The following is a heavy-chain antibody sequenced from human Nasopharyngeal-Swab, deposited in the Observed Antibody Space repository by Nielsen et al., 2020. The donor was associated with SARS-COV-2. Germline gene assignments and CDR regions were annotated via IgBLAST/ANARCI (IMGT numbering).Heavy chain of an antibody. CDR3: AKDPSIVVVTAEYFQH. Sequence: GESLKISCAASGFTFSSYGMHWVRQAPGRGLEWVAVISYDGSNKYYADSVKGRFTISRDNSKNTLYLQMNSLRADDTAVYHCAKDPSIVVVTAEYFQHWGQGTLVTVSS. D-gene: IGHD2-21*02. CDR2: ISYDGSNK. V-gene: IGHV3-30*18. J-gene: IGHJ1*01. CDR1: GFTFSSYG.